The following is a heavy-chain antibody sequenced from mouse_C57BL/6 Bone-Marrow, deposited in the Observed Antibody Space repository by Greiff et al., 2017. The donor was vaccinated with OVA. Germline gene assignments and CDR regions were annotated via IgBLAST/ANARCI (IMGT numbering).Heavy chain of an antibody. Sequence: QVQLKESGAELARPGASVKLSCKASGYTFTSYGISWVKQRTGQGLEWIGEIYPRSGNTYYNEKFKGKATLTADKSSSTAYMELRSLTSEDSAVYFCARFRGNYWYFDVWGTGTTVTVSS. CDR1: GYTFTSYG. D-gene: IGHD1-1*02. CDR2: IYPRSGNT. V-gene: IGHV1-81*01. J-gene: IGHJ1*03. CDR3: ARFRGNYWYFDV.